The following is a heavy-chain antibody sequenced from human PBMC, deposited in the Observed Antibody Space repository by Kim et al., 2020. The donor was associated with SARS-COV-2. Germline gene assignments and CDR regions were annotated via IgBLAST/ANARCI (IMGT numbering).Heavy chain of an antibody. CDR2: INHSGST. CDR3: ARAASIQGVGYYYYYYMDV. CDR1: GGSFSGYY. Sequence: SETLSLTCAVYGGSFSGYYWSWIRQPPGKGLEWIGEINHSGSTNYNPSLKSRVTISVDTSKNQFSLKLSSVTAADTAVYYCARAASIQGVGYYYYYYMDVWGKGTTVTVSS. J-gene: IGHJ6*03. V-gene: IGHV4-34*01. D-gene: IGHD2-8*01.